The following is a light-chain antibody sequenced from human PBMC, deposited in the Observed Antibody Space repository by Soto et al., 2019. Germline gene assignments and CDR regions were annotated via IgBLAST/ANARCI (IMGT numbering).Light chain of an antibody. CDR1: ERVSSSY. V-gene: IGKV3D-20*01. J-gene: IGKJ5*01. CDR2: DAS. Sequence: IVLTQSPATMSLPPGERATLSCGASERVSSSYVAWYQMKAGLAPRLLIHDASTRASGIPDRFRGSKSGTDFTLTIRGLEPEDAALYYCQQYGSSPITFGQGTRLE. CDR3: QQYGSSPIT.